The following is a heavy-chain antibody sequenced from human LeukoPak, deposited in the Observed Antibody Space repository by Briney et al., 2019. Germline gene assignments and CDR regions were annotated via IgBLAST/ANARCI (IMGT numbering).Heavy chain of an antibody. CDR1: GFTFSSYS. J-gene: IGHJ6*02. Sequence: PGGSLRLSCAASGFTFSSYSMNWVRQAPGKGLEWVSSISSSSSYIYYADSVKGRFTISRDNAKNSLYLQMNSLRAEDTAVYYCAREPCSPGYYYGMDVWGQGTTVTVSS. V-gene: IGHV3-21*01. CDR2: ISSSSSYI. D-gene: IGHD2-15*01. CDR3: AREPCSPGYYYGMDV.